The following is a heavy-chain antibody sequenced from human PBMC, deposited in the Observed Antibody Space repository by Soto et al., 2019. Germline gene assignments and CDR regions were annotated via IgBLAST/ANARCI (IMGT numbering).Heavy chain of an antibody. Sequence: VGSLRLSCAASGFAFSSYEMNWVRQVPGKGLEWVSYITTSGSTIYYADSVKVRFTISRDNAKNSLYLQMNSLRAEDTALYYCARGSDYYDSSGADFDYWGQGTLVTVSS. CDR3: ARGSDYYDSSGADFDY. CDR2: ITTSGSTI. V-gene: IGHV3-48*03. J-gene: IGHJ4*02. CDR1: GFAFSSYE. D-gene: IGHD3-22*01.